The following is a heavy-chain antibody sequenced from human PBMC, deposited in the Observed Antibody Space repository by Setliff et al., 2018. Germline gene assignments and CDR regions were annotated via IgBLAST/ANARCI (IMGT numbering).Heavy chain of an antibody. J-gene: IGHJ4*02. CDR1: GYTFTSHY. V-gene: IGHV1-2*02. D-gene: IGHD6-19*01. CDR2: INPSSGRT. Sequence: ASVKVSCKASGYTFTSHYMHWVRQAPGLGLEWMGTINPSSGRTSYAQKFQGRVTMTRDTSITAAFMELSRLRSDDTAVYYCARGPYSSGWYYFDYWGQGTLVTVSS. CDR3: ARGPYSSGWYYFDY.